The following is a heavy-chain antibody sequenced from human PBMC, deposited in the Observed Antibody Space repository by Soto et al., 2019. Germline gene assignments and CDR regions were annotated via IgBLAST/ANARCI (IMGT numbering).Heavy chain of an antibody. J-gene: IGHJ4*02. V-gene: IGHV4-59*08. CDR1: GDSITNYY. Sequence: SETLSLTCTVSGDSITNYYWSWIRQPPGRGLKWIGFISHTGNTYYNPSLKSRVTISVDTSKNQFSLKLSSVTAADTAVYYCARGGWRHIDYWGQGTLVTVSS. CDR2: ISHTGNT. CDR3: ARGGWRHIDY. D-gene: IGHD3-3*01.